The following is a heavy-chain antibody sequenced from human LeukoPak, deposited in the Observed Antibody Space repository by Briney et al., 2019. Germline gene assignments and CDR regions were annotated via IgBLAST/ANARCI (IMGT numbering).Heavy chain of an antibody. CDR1: GFTFRSDW. D-gene: IGHD6-13*01. CDR2: MKQDGSEE. Sequence: GGTLRPSSAPSGFTFRSDWMTWGPHTPGKGLERVANMKQDGSEEYYMDPVKGRFTISRDNAKNSVFLQINSLRAEDTAVYYCARGPLPAQLGDFWGQGTLVTVSS. J-gene: IGHJ4*02. CDR3: ARGPLPAQLGDF. V-gene: IGHV3-7*05.